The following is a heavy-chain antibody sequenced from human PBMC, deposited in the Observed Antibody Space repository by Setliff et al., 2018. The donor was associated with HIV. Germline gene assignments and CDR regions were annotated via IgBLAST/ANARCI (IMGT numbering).Heavy chain of an antibody. Sequence: GASVKVSCKASGFTFTGYYLHWVRQAPGQGLEWMGWINPHSGGTNYAQKFQGRVIVTRDTSINTAYVELRSLRLDDTAVYFCARGRTYDSSSYIGNWFDPWGQGTLVTVSS. CDR2: INPHSGGT. CDR3: ARGRTYDSSSYIGNWFDP. D-gene: IGHD3-22*01. CDR1: GFTFTGYY. J-gene: IGHJ5*02. V-gene: IGHV1-2*02.